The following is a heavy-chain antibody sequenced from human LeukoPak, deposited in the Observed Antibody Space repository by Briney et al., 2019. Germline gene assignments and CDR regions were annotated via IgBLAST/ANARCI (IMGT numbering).Heavy chain of an antibody. CDR1: GFTFSGYY. CDR2: ISGSGSYT. CDR3: ARESGDSSWPYYYYGMDV. V-gene: IGHV3-11*06. J-gene: IGHJ6*02. D-gene: IGHD6-13*01. Sequence: GGSLRLSCAASGFTFSGYYMSWIRQAPGKGLEWVSYISGSGSYTNYADSVKGRFTISRDNAKNSLYLQMNSMRVEDTAVYYCARESGDSSWPYYYYGMDVWGQGTTVTVSS.